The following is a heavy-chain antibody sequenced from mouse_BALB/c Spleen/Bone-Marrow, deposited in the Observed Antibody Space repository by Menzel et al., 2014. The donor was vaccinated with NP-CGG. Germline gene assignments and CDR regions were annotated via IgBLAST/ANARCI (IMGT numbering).Heavy chain of an antibody. V-gene: IGHV3-8*02. CDR2: ISYSGST. CDR3: ASDSSAGLLAMDY. Sequence: VQLKESGPSLVKPSQTLSLTCSVTGDSITSGYWNWIRKFPGNKLEYMGYISYSGSTYSNPSPKSRISFTRDSSKNQFYLQLNSVTTEDTATYYCASDSSAGLLAMDYWGQGTSVTVSS. J-gene: IGHJ4*01. D-gene: IGHD3-2*01. CDR1: GDSITSGY.